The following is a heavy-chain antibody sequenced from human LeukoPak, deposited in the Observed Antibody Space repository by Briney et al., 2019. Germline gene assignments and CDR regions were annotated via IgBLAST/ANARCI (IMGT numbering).Heavy chain of an antibody. V-gene: IGHV3-30*04. CDR2: LSFDGSNK. Sequence: PGGSLRLSCAASGVTFHNYAMHWVRQAPGKGLEWVAVLSFDGSNKYYADSVKGRFTISRDDSKNTLYLQMNSLRAEDTAVYYCARDPPYYYDSSAYFGAFDIWGQGTMVTVSS. J-gene: IGHJ3*02. CDR1: GVTFHNYA. CDR3: ARDPPYYYDSSAYFGAFDI. D-gene: IGHD3-22*01.